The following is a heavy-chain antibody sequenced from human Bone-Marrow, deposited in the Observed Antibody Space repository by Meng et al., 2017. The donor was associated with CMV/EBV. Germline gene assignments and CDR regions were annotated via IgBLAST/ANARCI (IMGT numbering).Heavy chain of an antibody. Sequence: GGSLRLSCAASGFTFSSYGMHWVRQAPGKGLEWVAVISYDGSNKYYADSVKGRFTISRDNSKNTLYLQMNSLRAEDTAVYYCASTGTMVRGVIFAFDIWGQGTMVTVSS. V-gene: IGHV3-30*19. J-gene: IGHJ3*02. CDR1: GFTFSSYG. CDR3: ASTGTMVRGVIFAFDI. CDR2: ISYDGSNK. D-gene: IGHD3-10*01.